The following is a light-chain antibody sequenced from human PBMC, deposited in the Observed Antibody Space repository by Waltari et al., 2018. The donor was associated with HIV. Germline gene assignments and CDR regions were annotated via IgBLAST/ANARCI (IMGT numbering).Light chain of an antibody. J-gene: IGLJ2*01. CDR1: SSNIGSNY. Sequence: QSVLTQPPSASGTPGQRVTIPCSGSSSNIGSNYVYWYQQLPGTAPKLLIYRNNQRPSGFPDRFSGSKSGTSASLAISGLQSEDEADYYCAAWDDSLNAVFGGGTKLTVL. V-gene: IGLV1-47*01. CDR3: AAWDDSLNAV. CDR2: RNN.